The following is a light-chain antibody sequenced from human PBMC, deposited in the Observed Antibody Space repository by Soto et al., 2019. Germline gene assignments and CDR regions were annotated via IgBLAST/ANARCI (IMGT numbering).Light chain of an antibody. J-gene: IGKJ1*01. CDR3: QQYNSYST. Sequence: DIQMTQSPSTLSASVGDRVTITCRASQSISSWLAWYQQKPGKAPKLLIYDASSLESVVQSRFSGSGSGTEFTLTISSLQPDDFASYYCQQYNSYSTFGQGTKGEIK. CDR1: QSISSW. V-gene: IGKV1-5*01. CDR2: DAS.